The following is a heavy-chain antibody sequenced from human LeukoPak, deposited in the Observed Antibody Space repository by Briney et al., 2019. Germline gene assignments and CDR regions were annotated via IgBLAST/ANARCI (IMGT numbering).Heavy chain of an antibody. D-gene: IGHD4-17*01. Sequence: GASVKVSCKASGGTFSSYAISWVRQAPGQGLEWMGWISAYNGNTNYAQKLQGRVTMTTDTSTSTAYMELRSLRSDDTAVYYCATDPMTTVTRSQDYWGQGTLVTVSS. CDR1: GGTFSSYA. CDR3: ATDPMTTVTRSQDY. CDR2: ISAYNGNT. V-gene: IGHV1-18*01. J-gene: IGHJ4*02.